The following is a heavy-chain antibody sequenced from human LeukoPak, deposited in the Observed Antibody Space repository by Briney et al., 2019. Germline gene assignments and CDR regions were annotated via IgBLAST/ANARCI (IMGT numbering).Heavy chain of an antibody. V-gene: IGHV3-21*01. CDR1: GFTFSNYT. CDR2: ISSSSSYI. J-gene: IGHJ4*02. Sequence: GGSLRLSCAASGFTFSNYTMKWVRQAPGQGLEWVSSISSSSSYIYYADSMQGRFTISRDNAKNSLCLQMSSLRAEDTAVYYCVSVPYYYHSCFWGQGTLVTVSS. D-gene: IGHD3-22*01. CDR3: VSVPYYYHSCF.